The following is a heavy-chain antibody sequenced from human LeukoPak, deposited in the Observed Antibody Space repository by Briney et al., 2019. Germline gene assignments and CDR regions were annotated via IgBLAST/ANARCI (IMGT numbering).Heavy chain of an antibody. CDR3: ARLALGMVRGGYFDY. D-gene: IGHD3-10*01. CDR1: GYIFTSYW. CDR2: IYPGDSDT. J-gene: IGHJ4*02. Sequence: GESLKISCKGSGYIFTSYWIGWVRQMPGKGLEWMGIIYPGDSDTRYSPSFQGQVTISADKSISTAYLQWSSLKASDTAMYYCARLALGMVRGGYFDYWGQGTLVTVSS. V-gene: IGHV5-51*01.